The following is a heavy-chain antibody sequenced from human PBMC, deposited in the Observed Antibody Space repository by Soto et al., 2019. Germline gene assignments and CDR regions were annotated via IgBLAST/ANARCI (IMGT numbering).Heavy chain of an antibody. J-gene: IGHJ5*02. CDR2: IYHSGST. Sequence: QLQLQESGSGLVKPSQTLSLTCAVSGGSISSGGYSWSWIRQPPGKGLEWIGYIYHSGSTYYNPSLQRRVNIYVDRYKHQYSLKLRSVTAAVTAGYYCARAVGGVVSNWFAPWGQGSLVTVSS. CDR3: ARAVGGVVSNWFAP. D-gene: IGHD1-26*01. CDR1: GGSISSGGYS. V-gene: IGHV4-30-2*01.